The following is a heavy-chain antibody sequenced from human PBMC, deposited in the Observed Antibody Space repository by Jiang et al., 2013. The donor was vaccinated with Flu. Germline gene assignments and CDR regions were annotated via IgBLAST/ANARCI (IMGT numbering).Heavy chain of an antibody. CDR2: VYYTGST. CDR3: ARPDGIYNYGYDS. J-gene: IGHJ4*02. V-gene: IGHV4-39*02. CDR1: GGSIRSSSYY. Sequence: GPGLVKPSETLSLTCTVSGGSIRSSSYYWGWIRQPPGKGLEWIGSVYYTGSTNYNPSLKSRVTISVDTSKNHFSLKLSSVTAADTAVYYCARPDGIYNYGYDSWGQGTLVTVSS. D-gene: IGHD5-18*01.